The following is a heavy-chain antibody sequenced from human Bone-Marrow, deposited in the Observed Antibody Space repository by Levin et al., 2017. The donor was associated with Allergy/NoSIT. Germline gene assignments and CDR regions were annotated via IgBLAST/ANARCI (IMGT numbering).Heavy chain of an antibody. CDR1: GFTFSSYW. V-gene: IGHV3-74*01. Sequence: GESLKISCAASGFTFSSYWMHWVRQAPGKGLVWVSRINGDGSSPFYADSVKGRFTISRDTAKNTRYLQLNSLSAEDTAVYYCAREGQAAAGYFDYWGQGTLVTVSS. CDR3: AREGQAAAGYFDY. D-gene: IGHD6-13*01. J-gene: IGHJ4*02. CDR2: INGDGSSP.